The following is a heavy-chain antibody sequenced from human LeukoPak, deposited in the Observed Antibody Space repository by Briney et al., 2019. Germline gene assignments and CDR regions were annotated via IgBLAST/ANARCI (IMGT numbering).Heavy chain of an antibody. J-gene: IGHJ4*02. CDR1: GVSISSSSYY. CDR2: IYYSGST. D-gene: IGHD3-9*01. CDR3: ATPRYFGLYYFDY. Sequence: PSETLSLTCTVSGVSISSSSYYWGWLRQPPGKGLEWIGSIYYSGSTYYNPSLKSRVTISVDTSKNQFSLKLSSVTAADTAVYYCATPRYFGLYYFDYWGQGTLVTVSS. V-gene: IGHV4-39*01.